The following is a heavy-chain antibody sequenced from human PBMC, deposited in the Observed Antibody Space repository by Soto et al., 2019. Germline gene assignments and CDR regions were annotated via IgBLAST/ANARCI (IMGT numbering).Heavy chain of an antibody. CDR3: ARGGYSSSWYRVSGNWFDP. V-gene: IGHV3-7*01. Sequence: LRLSCAASGFTFSSYWMSWVRQAPGKGLEWVANIKQDGSEKYYVDSVKGRFTISRDNAKNSLYLQMNSLRAEDTAVYYCARGGYSSSWYRVSGNWFDPWGQGTLVTVSS. J-gene: IGHJ5*02. D-gene: IGHD6-13*01. CDR2: IKQDGSEK. CDR1: GFTFSSYW.